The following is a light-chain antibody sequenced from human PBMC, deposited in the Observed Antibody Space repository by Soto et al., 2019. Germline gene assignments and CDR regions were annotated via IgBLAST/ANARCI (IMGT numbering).Light chain of an antibody. V-gene: IGKV4-1*01. J-gene: IGKJ3*01. CDR2: WAS. Sequence: DIVLTQSPDSLAVSLGERATIHCKSSQTIFYTSSNKNYLAWYQQRPGQPPKLLIYWASDRESGVPNRFSGSGSGTDFTLTISGLQAEDVAVYYCQQYYSTPFTFGHGTKVDIK. CDR3: QQYYSTPFT. CDR1: QTIFYTSSNKNY.